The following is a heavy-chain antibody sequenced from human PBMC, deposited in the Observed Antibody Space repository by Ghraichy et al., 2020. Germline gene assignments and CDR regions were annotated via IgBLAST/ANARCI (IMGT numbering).Heavy chain of an antibody. J-gene: IGHJ3*02. V-gene: IGHV3-21*01. CDR2: ISSSSSYI. Sequence: GESLNISCAASGFTFSSYSMNWVRQAPGKGLECVSSISSSSSYIYYADSVKGRFTISRDNAQNSLYLQMNSLRAEDTAVYYCARMGWELLYGAFDIWGQGTMVTVSS. D-gene: IGHD1-26*01. CDR3: ARMGWELLYGAFDI. CDR1: GFTFSSYS.